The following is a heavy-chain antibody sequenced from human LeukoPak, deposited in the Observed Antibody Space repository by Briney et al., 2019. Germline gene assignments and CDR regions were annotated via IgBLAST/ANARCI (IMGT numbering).Heavy chain of an antibody. Sequence: PSETLSLTCTVSGGSVSSGTYYWSWIRQPPGKGLKWIGYIYHSGSTNYNPSFKSRVTISVDTSKKQFSLKLGSVTAADTAVYYCARGAAATIWGQGTMVTVSS. V-gene: IGHV4-61*01. D-gene: IGHD6-13*01. CDR1: GGSVSSGTYY. J-gene: IGHJ3*02. CDR2: IYHSGST. CDR3: ARGAAATI.